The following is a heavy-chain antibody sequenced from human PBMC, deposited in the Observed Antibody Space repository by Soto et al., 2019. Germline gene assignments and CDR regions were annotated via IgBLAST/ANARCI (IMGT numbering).Heavy chain of an antibody. CDR2: VSYDGSVS. Sequence: TGGSLRLSCAASGFTFSTFVMHWVRQAPGKGLEWVAVVSYDGSVSFYADSVRGRFTISRDNSKNTLYLHLNSLRPEDTAVYYCAKDRIVATTRHYFYSMDVWGQGPTVTFYS. D-gene: IGHD5-12*01. CDR1: GFTFSTFV. J-gene: IGHJ6*02. V-gene: IGHV3-30*18. CDR3: AKDRIVATTRHYFYSMDV.